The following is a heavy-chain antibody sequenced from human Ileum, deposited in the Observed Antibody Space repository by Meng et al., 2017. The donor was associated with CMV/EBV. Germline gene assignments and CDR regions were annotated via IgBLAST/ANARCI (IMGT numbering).Heavy chain of an antibody. D-gene: IGHD3-3*01. J-gene: IGHJ5*02. CDR2: INPNSGGT. CDR1: YTFTGYY. Sequence: YTFTGYYIHWVRQAPGQGREGMGWINPNSGGTNYAQKFQGRVTMTRDTSISTAYIQLSSLRSDDTAVYYCARESTLFGVVIMAKWFDPWGQGTLVTVSS. CDR3: ARESTLFGVVIMAKWFDP. V-gene: IGHV1-2*02.